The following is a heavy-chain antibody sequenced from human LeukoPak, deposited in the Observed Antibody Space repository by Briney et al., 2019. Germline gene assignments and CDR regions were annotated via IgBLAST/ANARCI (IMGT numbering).Heavy chain of an antibody. D-gene: IGHD6-13*01. V-gene: IGHV4-61*01. CDR1: GRSVRCGISY. CDR2: ISDSGGS. Sequence: SETLSLTCKVSGRSVRCGISYWSWIRQPPGEGLEWIAYISDSGGSDYNPSLRGRVTISLDTSKNQFSLSLTSVTAADPAVYYRPRVPAAGTGLDNRGQGTLVTVSS. J-gene: IGHJ4*02. CDR3: PRVPAAGTGLDN.